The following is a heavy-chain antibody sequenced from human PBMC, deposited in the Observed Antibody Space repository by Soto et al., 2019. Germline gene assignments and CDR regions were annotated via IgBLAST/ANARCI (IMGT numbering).Heavy chain of an antibody. V-gene: IGHV4-39*01. CDR3: ARRGSGSYSDY. J-gene: IGHJ4*02. CDR2: IYYSGST. CDR1: GGSISSSSYY. Sequence: SETLSLPCTVSGGSISSSSYYWGWIRQPPGKGLEWIGSIYYSGSTYYNPSLKSRVTISVDTSKNQFSLKLSSVTAADTAAYYCARRGSGSYSDYWGQGTLVTVSS. D-gene: IGHD3-10*01.